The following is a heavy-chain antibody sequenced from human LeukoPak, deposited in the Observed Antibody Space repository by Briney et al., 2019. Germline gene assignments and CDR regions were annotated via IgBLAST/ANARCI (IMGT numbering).Heavy chain of an antibody. V-gene: IGHV3-15*01. Sequence: GGSLRLSCAASGFTVSSNYMSWVRQARGKGREWVGRIKSKTDGTTTDYAAPVKGRFTISRDDSKNTLYLQMNSLKTEDTAVYYCTTDYGDFYAFDIWGQGTMVTVSS. CDR2: IKSKTDGTTT. CDR3: TTDYGDFYAFDI. CDR1: GFTVSSNY. J-gene: IGHJ3*02. D-gene: IGHD4-17*01.